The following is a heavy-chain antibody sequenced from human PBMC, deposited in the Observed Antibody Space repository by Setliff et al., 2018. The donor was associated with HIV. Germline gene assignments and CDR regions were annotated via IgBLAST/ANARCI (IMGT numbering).Heavy chain of an antibody. CDR2: IFYSGST. CDR1: GGSISSSGYY. CDR3: ARHEGYLYDGSRYFGRFDP. Sequence: SETLSLTCTVSGGSISSSGYYWGWIRQPPGKGLEWIGSIFYSGSTYYNPSLKSRVTISVDTSKSLFSLKLSSVTAADTAVYFCARHEGYLYDGSRYFGRFDPWGQGTLVTVSS. D-gene: IGHD2-15*01. J-gene: IGHJ5*02. V-gene: IGHV4-39*01.